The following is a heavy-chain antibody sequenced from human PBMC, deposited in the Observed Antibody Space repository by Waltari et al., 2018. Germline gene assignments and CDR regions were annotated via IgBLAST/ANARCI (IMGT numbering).Heavy chain of an antibody. CDR1: GYSFTSYW. Sequence: EVQLVQSGAEVKKPGESLKISCKGSGYSFTSYWIGWVRQMPGKGLGWMGIIYPGDSDTRYSPSFQGQVTISADKSISTAYLQWSSLKASDTAMYYCARLEYYYGSGTFRFDAFDIWGQGTMVTVSS. D-gene: IGHD3-10*01. CDR2: IYPGDSDT. CDR3: ARLEYYYGSGTFRFDAFDI. V-gene: IGHV5-51*01. J-gene: IGHJ3*02.